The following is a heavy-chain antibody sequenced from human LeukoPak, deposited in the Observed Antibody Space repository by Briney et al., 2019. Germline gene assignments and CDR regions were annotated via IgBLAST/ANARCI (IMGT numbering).Heavy chain of an antibody. CDR3: ARDSGTTGEVKFDP. Sequence: PSETLSLTCTVSGGSISSYYWSWIRQPPGKGLEWIGYIHYSGSTYYNPSLTSRVTISVDTSKNQFSLKLMSVTAADTAVYYCARDSGTTGEVKFDPWGQGTLVTVSS. D-gene: IGHD3-10*01. CDR2: IHYSGST. J-gene: IGHJ5*02. V-gene: IGHV4-59*12. CDR1: GGSISSYY.